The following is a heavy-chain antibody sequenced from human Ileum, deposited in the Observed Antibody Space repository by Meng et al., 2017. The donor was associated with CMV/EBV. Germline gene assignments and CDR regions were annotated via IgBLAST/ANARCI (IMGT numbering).Heavy chain of an antibody. Sequence: VCHAPFSGCSWTWLRQPPGKGLEWIGEINHGGSTNYTPSLKSRVTISVDTPRNQFSLTVTSVTATDTAMYFCASMTYDILTGVIFDYWGQGTLVTVSS. CDR2: INHGGST. CDR1: HAPFSGCS. D-gene: IGHD3-9*01. J-gene: IGHJ4*02. V-gene: IGHV4-34*01. CDR3: ASMTYDILTGVIFDY.